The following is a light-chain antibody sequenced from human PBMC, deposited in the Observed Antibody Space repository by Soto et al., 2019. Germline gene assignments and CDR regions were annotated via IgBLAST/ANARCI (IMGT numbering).Light chain of an antibody. CDR2: GAS. Sequence: EIVLTQSPGTLSLSTGERATLSCRASQSVSNNYLAWYQQRPGQAPRLLIYGASNRATGIPDRFSGSGSGTDFTLTISILQPEDFVTYYCQQSYSSPRTFGQGAKVDIK. V-gene: IGKV3-20*01. J-gene: IGKJ1*01. CDR3: QQSYSSPRT. CDR1: QSVSNNY.